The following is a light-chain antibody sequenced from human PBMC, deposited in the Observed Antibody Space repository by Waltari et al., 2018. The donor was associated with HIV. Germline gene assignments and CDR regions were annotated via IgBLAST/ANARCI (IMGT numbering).Light chain of an antibody. V-gene: IGLV3-25*03. CDR2: QDT. CDR3: QSADLSGTYWV. Sequence: SYDVTQPSSVSVSPGQTARITCSGYALPDQFVYWYQQKPGRAPVLVIYQDTHRPSGIPGRFAGSSSGTVATLTIRGVRTEDEADYHCQSADLSGTYWVFGGGTKLTVL. CDR1: ALPDQF. J-gene: IGLJ3*02.